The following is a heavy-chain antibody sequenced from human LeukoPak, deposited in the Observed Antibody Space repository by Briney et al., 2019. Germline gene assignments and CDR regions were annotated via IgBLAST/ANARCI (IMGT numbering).Heavy chain of an antibody. Sequence: SETLSLTCTVSGGSISSYYWGWIRQPPGKGLEWIGSIYYSGSTYYNPSLKSRVTISVDTSKNQFSLKLSSVTAADTAVYYCARSYGSGTDFDYWGQGTLVTVSS. CDR1: GGSISSYY. CDR2: IYYSGST. D-gene: IGHD3-10*01. J-gene: IGHJ4*02. CDR3: ARSYGSGTDFDY. V-gene: IGHV4-39*01.